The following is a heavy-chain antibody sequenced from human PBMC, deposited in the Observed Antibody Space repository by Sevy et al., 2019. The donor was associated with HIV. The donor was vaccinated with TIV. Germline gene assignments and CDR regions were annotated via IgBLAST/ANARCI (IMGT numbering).Heavy chain of an antibody. CDR1: NDSVSSGTFH. CDR2: IYSSGNT. Sequence: SETLSLTCTVSNDSVSSGTFHWSWIRQPPQKGLEWIGYIYSSGNTNYNPSLKSRVTISVDSSKKQFSLRLNSVTAADTAVYYCASMRWPEAHFDYWGQGTLVTVSS. D-gene: IGHD2-15*01. CDR3: ASMRWPEAHFDY. J-gene: IGHJ4*02. V-gene: IGHV4-61*01.